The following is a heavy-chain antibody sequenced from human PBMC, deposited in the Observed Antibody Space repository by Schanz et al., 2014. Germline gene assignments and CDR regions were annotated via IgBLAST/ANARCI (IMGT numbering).Heavy chain of an antibody. V-gene: IGHV3-30*02. Sequence: QVQLVESGGGVVQPGGSLRLSCAASGSTFSSYGMHWVRQAPGKGLERVAFIRDDGRNKFYADPARGRFTISRDNYKNPLELQMNSLGAEDTAVYYCAKEGVTAAGPLYWGQGTLVTVSS. J-gene: IGHJ4*02. CDR2: IRDDGRNK. CDR1: GSTFSSYG. CDR3: AKEGVTAAGPLY. D-gene: IGHD6-13*01.